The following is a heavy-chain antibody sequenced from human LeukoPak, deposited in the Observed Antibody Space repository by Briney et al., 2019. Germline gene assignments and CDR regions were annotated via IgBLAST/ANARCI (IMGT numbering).Heavy chain of an antibody. J-gene: IGHJ6*02. D-gene: IGHD2-8*01. V-gene: IGHV1-46*01. CDR3: ARDQEGTVYAMPGMDV. CDR1: EYTFTSYY. Sequence: ASGKVSCKASEYTFTSYYMDGVRQAPGQGREGMGIINRSGGSNSYAQKFQGRVTMDRDTSTSTVYMEMSSLRSEDTAVYYCARDQEGTVYAMPGMDVWGQGTTVTVSS. CDR2: INRSGGSN.